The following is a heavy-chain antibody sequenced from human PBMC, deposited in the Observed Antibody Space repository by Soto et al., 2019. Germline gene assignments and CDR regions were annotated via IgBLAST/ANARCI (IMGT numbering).Heavy chain of an antibody. CDR3: ARDRGIAADYYYYGMDV. J-gene: IGHJ6*02. Sequence: QVQLVQSGAEVKKPGSSVKVSCKASGGTFSSYAISWVRQAPGQGLEWMGGIIPIFGTANYAQKFQGRVTITADKSTRTAYMELSSLRSEDTAVYYCARDRGIAADYYYYGMDVWGQGTTVTVSS. CDR1: GGTFSSYA. CDR2: IIPIFGTA. V-gene: IGHV1-69*06. D-gene: IGHD6-13*01.